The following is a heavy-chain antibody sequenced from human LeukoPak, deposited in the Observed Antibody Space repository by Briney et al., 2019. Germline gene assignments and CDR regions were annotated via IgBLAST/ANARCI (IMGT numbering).Heavy chain of an antibody. J-gene: IGHJ4*02. CDR1: GFTFTNYA. Sequence: GGSLRLSCAASGFTFTNYAMHWVRQTPGKGLEWVALISSDGSKNIYADPVKGRFTVSRNNSKNTLYLQMNSLRAEDTAVYYCVKGLVQTTMSYSVDYWGQGALVTVSS. CDR2: ISSDGSKN. V-gene: IGHV3-30*18. D-gene: IGHD1-1*01. CDR3: VKGLVQTTMSYSVDY.